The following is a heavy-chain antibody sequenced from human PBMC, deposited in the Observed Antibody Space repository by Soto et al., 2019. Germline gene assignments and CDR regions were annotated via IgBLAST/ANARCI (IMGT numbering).Heavy chain of an antibody. Sequence: SETLSLTCAVYGGSFSGYYWSWIRQPPGKGLEWIGEINHSGSTNYNPSLKSRVTISVDTSKNQFSLKLSSVTAADTAVYYCAWGTVRDDAFDSWGQGTMVTVSS. CDR3: AWGTVRDDAFDS. D-gene: IGHD4-17*01. CDR1: GGSFSGYY. V-gene: IGHV4-34*01. J-gene: IGHJ3*02. CDR2: INHSGST.